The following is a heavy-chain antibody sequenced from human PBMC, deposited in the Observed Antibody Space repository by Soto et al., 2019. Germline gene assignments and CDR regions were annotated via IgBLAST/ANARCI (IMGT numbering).Heavy chain of an antibody. D-gene: IGHD3-10*01. CDR3: AKDSDYGYIDY. V-gene: IGHV3-23*01. CDR2: ISGSGGST. Sequence: ASVKVSCAASGFTFSSYAMSWVRQAPGKGLEWVSAISGSGGSTYYADSVKGRFTISRDNSKNTLYLQMNSLRAEDTAVYYCAKDSDYGYIDYWGQGTLVTVSS. CDR1: GFTFSSYA. J-gene: IGHJ4*02.